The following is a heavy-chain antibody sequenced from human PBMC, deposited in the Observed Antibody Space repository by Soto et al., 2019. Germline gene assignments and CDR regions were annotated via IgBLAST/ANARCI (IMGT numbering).Heavy chain of an antibody. CDR2: IIPILGIA. V-gene: IGHV1-69*08. CDR1: GGTFSSYT. D-gene: IGHD2-2*01. J-gene: IGHJ5*02. CDR3: AREKDIVGVPAAISWFDP. Sequence: QVQLVQSGAEVKKPGSSVKVSCKASGGTFSSYTISWVRQAPGQGLEWMGRIIPILGIANYAQKFQGRVPITADKSTSTAYMELSSLRSEDTAVYYCAREKDIVGVPAAISWFDPWGQGTLVTVSS.